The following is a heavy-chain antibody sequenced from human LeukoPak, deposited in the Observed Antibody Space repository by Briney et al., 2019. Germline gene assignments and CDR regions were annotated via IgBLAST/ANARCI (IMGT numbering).Heavy chain of an antibody. CDR1: GGSFSGYY. D-gene: IGHD5-12*01. CDR2: INHSGST. CDR3: ARHGEWLRLRGVLVH. V-gene: IGHV4-34*01. Sequence: SETLSLTCAVYGGSFSGYYWSWIRQPPGKGLEWIGEINHSGSTNYNPSLKSRVTISVDTSKNQFSLKLSSVTAADTAVYYCARHGEWLRLRGVLVHWGQGTLVTVSS. J-gene: IGHJ4*02.